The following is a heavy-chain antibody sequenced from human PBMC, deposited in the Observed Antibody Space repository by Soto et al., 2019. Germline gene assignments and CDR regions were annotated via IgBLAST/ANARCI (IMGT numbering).Heavy chain of an antibody. J-gene: IGHJ4*02. V-gene: IGHV3-7*01. CDR3: AGYDFWSGYYREYFDY. D-gene: IGHD3-3*01. CDR1: GFTFSSYW. CDR2: IKQDGSEK. Sequence: GSLRLSCAASGFTFSSYWMSWVRQAPGKGLEWVANIKQDGSEKYYVDSVKGRFTISRDNAKNSLYLQMNSLRAEDTAVYYCAGYDFWSGYYREYFDYWGQGTLVTVSS.